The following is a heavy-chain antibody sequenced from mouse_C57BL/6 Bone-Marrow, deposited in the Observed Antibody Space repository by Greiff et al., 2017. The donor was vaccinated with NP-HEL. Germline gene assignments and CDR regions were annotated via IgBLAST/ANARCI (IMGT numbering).Heavy chain of an antibody. CDR2: ISGGGGNT. CDR1: GFTFSSYT. Sequence: EVKLQESGGGLVKPGGSLKLSCAASGFTFSSYTMSWVRQTPEKRLVWVATISGGGGNTYYPDSVKGRFTISRDNAKNTLYLQMSSLRSEDTALYYCARQEGYYDYDDAMDYWGQGTSVTVSS. D-gene: IGHD2-4*01. V-gene: IGHV5-9*01. J-gene: IGHJ4*01. CDR3: ARQEGYYDYDDAMDY.